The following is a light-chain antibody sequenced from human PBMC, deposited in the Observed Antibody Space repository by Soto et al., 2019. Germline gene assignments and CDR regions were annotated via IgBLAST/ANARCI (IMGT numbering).Light chain of an antibody. V-gene: IGLV2-14*03. Sequence: SVLTQPASVSGSPGQSITISCTGTSNDVGGYNYVSWYQQHPGKAPKLMIYDVSYRPSGVSDRFSGSKSGNTASLTISGLQAEDEADYYCSSYTSSSLYVFGTGTKVTVL. J-gene: IGLJ1*01. CDR2: DVS. CDR3: SSYTSSSLYV. CDR1: SNDVGGYNY.